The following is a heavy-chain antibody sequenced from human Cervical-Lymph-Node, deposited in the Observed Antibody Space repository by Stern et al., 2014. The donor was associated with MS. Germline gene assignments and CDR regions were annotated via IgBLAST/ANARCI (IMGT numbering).Heavy chain of an antibody. CDR2: INPSGDSA. Sequence: VQLVESGAEGKKPGASVKVSCKASGYTFTSHYMHWVRQAPGQGLAWVGIINPSGDSASYAQKFQGRVTMTRDTSTSTVYMELSSLRSEDTAVYYCASGTGSKRPTGNYWGQGTLVTVSS. CDR1: GYTFTSHY. V-gene: IGHV1-46*01. D-gene: IGHD3/OR15-3a*01. CDR3: ASGTGSKRPTGNY. J-gene: IGHJ4*02.